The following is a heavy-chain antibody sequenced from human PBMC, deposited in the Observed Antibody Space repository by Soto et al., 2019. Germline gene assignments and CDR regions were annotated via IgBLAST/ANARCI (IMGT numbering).Heavy chain of an antibody. V-gene: IGHV1-69*01. J-gene: IGHJ4*02. CDR1: GGAFGRYS. Sequence: QVQLEQSGPEVKRPGTSVKVSCKASGGAFGRYSVSWVRQAPGQGLEWIGGVIPVFNTSNYSLKFQGRVAIFADLSTNTVFMELRSLRSEDTALYYWARGDEMTAVAIFEYWGQGTLVTVSS. CDR2: VIPVFNTS. CDR3: ARGDEMTAVAIFEY. D-gene: IGHD6-19*01.